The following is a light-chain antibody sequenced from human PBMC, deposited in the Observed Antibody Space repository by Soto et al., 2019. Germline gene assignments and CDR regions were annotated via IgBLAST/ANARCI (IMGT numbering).Light chain of an antibody. CDR3: SSYTSSSLYV. V-gene: IGLV2-8*01. CDR2: EVS. J-gene: IGLJ1*01. Sequence: QSALTQPPSASGSPGQSVTISCTGTSSDVGGYNYVSWYQQHPGKAPKLMIYEVSKRPSGVPDRFSGSKSGNTASLTVSGLQAEDEADYYCSSYTSSSLYVFGTGTQLTVL. CDR1: SSDVGGYNY.